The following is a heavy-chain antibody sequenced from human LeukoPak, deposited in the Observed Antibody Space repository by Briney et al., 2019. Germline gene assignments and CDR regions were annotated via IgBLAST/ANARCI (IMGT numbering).Heavy chain of an antibody. Sequence: SETLSLTCAVYGGSFSGYYWSWIRQPPGEGLEWIGEINHSGSTNYNPSLKSRVTISVDTSKNQFSLKLRSVTAADTAVYYCARGRERDGYPTNFDYWGQGTLVTVSS. V-gene: IGHV4-34*01. D-gene: IGHD5-24*01. CDR1: GGSFSGYY. CDR3: ARGRERDGYPTNFDY. J-gene: IGHJ4*02. CDR2: INHSGST.